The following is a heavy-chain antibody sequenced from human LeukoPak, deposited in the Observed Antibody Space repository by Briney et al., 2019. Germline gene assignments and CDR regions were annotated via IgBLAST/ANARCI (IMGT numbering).Heavy chain of an antibody. V-gene: IGHV3-7*03. Sequence: GGSLRLSCAASGFTYSSFWMNWVRQPPGKGLEWVANIKQDGSENYYVDSVEGRFTISRDNAKNSLYLQMNSLRAEDTAVYYCAERLGIAVAGPLFGILRYWGQGTLVTVSS. CDR3: AERLGIAVAGPLFGILRY. CDR2: IKQDGSEN. D-gene: IGHD6-19*01. CDR1: GFTYSSFW. J-gene: IGHJ4*02.